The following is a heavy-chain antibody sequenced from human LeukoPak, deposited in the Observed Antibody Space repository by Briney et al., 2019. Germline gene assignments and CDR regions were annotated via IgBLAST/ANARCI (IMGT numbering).Heavy chain of an antibody. V-gene: IGHV1-18*01. CDR1: G. CDR3: ARAERGYDILTGYSKYYFDY. CDR2: ISTYNVNT. Sequence: GXXWXRQXXGQGLEWMGWISTYNVNTNYAQKLQGRVTMTTDTSTSTAYMELRSLRSDDTAVYYCARAERGYDILTGYSKYYFDYWGQGTLVIVSS. J-gene: IGHJ4*02. D-gene: IGHD3-9*01.